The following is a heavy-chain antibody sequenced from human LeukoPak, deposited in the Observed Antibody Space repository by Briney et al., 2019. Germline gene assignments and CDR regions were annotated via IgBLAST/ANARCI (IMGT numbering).Heavy chain of an antibody. CDR3: ARRDGYCSSSSCYFARFDP. Sequence: PSETLSLTCTVSGGSISSYYWSWIRQPPGKGLEWIGDIYYSGRTNYNPSLKSRVTVSVDTSKNQFSLKLSSVTAADTAVYHCARRDGYCSSSSCYFARFDPWGQGTLVTVSS. J-gene: IGHJ5*02. V-gene: IGHV4-59*08. D-gene: IGHD2-2*01. CDR1: GGSISSYY. CDR2: IYYSGRT.